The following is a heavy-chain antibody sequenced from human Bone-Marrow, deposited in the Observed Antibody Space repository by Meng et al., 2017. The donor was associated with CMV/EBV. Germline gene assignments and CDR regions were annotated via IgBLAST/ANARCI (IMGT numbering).Heavy chain of an antibody. Sequence: ESLKISCTVSGGSISSSSYYWGWIRQPTGKGLEWIGSIYYSGSTYYNPSLKSRVTISVDTSKNQFSLKLSSVTAADTAVYYCARSRLGNGASDYWGQGTLVTV. D-gene: IGHD1-26*01. CDR2: IYYSGST. V-gene: IGHV4-39*01. J-gene: IGHJ4*02. CDR1: GGSISSSSYY. CDR3: ARSRLGNGASDY.